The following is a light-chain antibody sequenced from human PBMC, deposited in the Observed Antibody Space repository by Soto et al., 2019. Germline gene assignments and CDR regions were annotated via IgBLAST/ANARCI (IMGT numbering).Light chain of an antibody. CDR2: SDD. CDR1: SSNIGSNT. V-gene: IGLV1-44*01. J-gene: IGLJ2*01. CDR3: AAWADSLSGVV. Sequence: QSVLTQPPSASGTPGQRVIISCYGSSSNIGSNTANWYQHLPGTAPKLLIFSDDQRPSGVPDRFSGSKSGTSASLAISGLQSEDEADYYCAAWADSLSGVVFGGGTKLTVL.